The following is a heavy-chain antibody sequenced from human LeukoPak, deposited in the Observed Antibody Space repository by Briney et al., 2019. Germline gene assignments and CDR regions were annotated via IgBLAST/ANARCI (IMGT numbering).Heavy chain of an antibody. V-gene: IGHV4-38-2*02. D-gene: IGHD1-1*01. Sequence: NASETLSLTCSVSGFSISGGYYWGWIRQPPVKGLEWLGSIYHSGNTDYNPSLKSRVTISVDTAKNKFFLRLGSVTAADTAVYYCARIVQITGTIPHWGQGTLVTVSS. CDR1: GFSISGGYY. J-gene: IGHJ4*02. CDR3: ARIVQITGTIPH. CDR2: IYHSGNT.